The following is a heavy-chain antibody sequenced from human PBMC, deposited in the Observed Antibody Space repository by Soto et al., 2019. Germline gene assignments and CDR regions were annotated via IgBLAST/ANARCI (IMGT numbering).Heavy chain of an antibody. D-gene: IGHD2-21*01. V-gene: IGHV1-69*06. CDR1: GGTFSSYA. Sequence: QVQLVQSGAEVKKPGSSVKVSCKASGGTFSSYAISWVRQAPGQGLEWMGGIIPIFGTANYAQKFQGRVTITADKSTSTAYIELSSLRSEDTDVYYCARDLPHIVAQDKTTNRFDPWGQGTLVTVSS. J-gene: IGHJ5*02. CDR3: ARDLPHIVAQDKTTNRFDP. CDR2: IIPIFGTA.